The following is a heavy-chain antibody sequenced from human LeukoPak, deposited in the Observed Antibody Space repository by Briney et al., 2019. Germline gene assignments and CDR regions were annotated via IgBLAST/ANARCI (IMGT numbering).Heavy chain of an antibody. CDR3: ARDKVGATDY. V-gene: IGHV1-2*02. D-gene: IGHD1-26*01. CDR2: INPNSGGT. J-gene: IGHJ4*02. CDR1: GYTFTSYG. Sequence: ASVKVSCKASGYTFTSYGISWVRQAPGQGLEWMGWINPNSGGTNYAQKFQGRVTMTRDTSISTAYMELSRLRSDDTAVYYCARDKVGATDYWGQGTLVTVSS.